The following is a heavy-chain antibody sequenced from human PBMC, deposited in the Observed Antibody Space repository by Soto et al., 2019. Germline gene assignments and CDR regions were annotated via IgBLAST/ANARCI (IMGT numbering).Heavy chain of an antibody. CDR1: GFTFSDHY. V-gene: IGHV3-72*01. CDR2: TRNKANSYTT. Sequence: GGSLRLSCAASGFTFSDHYMDWVRQAPGKGLEWVGRTRNKANSYTTEYAASVKGRFTISRDDSKNSLYLQMNSLKTEDTAVYYCAKDEVRVLVVARDYYGMDVWGQGTTVTVSS. D-gene: IGHD2-15*01. J-gene: IGHJ6*02. CDR3: AKDEVRVLVVARDYYGMDV.